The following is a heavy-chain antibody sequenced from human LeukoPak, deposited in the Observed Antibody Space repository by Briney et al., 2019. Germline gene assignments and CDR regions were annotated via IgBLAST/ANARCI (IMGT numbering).Heavy chain of an antibody. CDR3: ARAAVAGYFDY. Sequence: GGSLRLSCAASGFTFSSYEMNWVRQAPGKGLEWVSYISSSGSTIYYADSVKGRFTISGDNAKNSLYLQMNSLRAEDTAVYYCARAAVAGYFDYWGQGTLVTVSS. CDR1: GFTFSSYE. J-gene: IGHJ4*02. V-gene: IGHV3-48*03. CDR2: ISSSGSTI. D-gene: IGHD6-19*01.